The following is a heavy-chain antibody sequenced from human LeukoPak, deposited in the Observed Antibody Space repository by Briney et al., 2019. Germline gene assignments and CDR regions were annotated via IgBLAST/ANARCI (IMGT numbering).Heavy chain of an antibody. J-gene: IGHJ4*02. D-gene: IGHD4-17*01. CDR2: INSDGSST. CDR3: STVARTDRGDY. Sequence: PGGSLRLSCAASGFTFSNYCMHWVRQVPGEGLVWVSRINSDGSSTTYTDSVEGRFTISRDNTKNMLYLQMNSLRAEDTAVYYCSTVARTDRGDYWGQGNLVTVSS. CDR1: GFTFSNYC. V-gene: IGHV3-74*01.